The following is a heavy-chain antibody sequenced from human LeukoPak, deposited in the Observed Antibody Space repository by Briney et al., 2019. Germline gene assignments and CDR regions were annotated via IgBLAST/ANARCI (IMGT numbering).Heavy chain of an antibody. CDR2: ISYDGSNK. Sequence: GGSLRLSCAASGFTFSSYAMHWVRQAPGKGLEWVAVISYDGSNKYYADSVKGRFTISRDNSKNTLYLQMNSPRAEDTAVYYCARGRPLLYSSGWSSDYWGQGALVTVSS. V-gene: IGHV3-30*04. CDR1: GFTFSSYA. D-gene: IGHD6-19*01. J-gene: IGHJ4*02. CDR3: ARGRPLLYSSGWSSDY.